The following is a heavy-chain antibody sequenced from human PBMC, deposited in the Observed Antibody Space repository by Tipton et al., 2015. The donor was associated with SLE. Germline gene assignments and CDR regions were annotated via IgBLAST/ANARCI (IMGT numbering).Heavy chain of an antibody. V-gene: IGHV4-4*08. CDR2: IYTSGST. Sequence: TLSLTCTVSGGSISSYYWSWIRQPPRKGLEWIGYIYTSGSTNYNPSPQRRVTISVDTSKNQFSLKLSSVTAADTAVYYCARALLGWNGGYYYYGMDVWGQGTTVTVSS. CDR3: ARALLGWNGGYYYYGMDV. CDR1: GGSISSYY. D-gene: IGHD1-1*01. J-gene: IGHJ6*02.